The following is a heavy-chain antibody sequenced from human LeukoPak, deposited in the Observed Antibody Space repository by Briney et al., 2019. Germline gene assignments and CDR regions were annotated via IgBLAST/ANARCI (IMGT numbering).Heavy chain of an antibody. CDR1: GFTFNNYA. V-gene: IGHV3-23*01. Sequence: GGSLRLSCAASGFTFNNYAMNWVRQAPGKGLEWVSSISGSGGNTYYADSVKGRFTISRDNSKNTLYLQMNSLRAEDTAVYYCAKPARTDAFDIWGQGTMVTVSS. CDR3: AKPARTDAFDI. D-gene: IGHD1-14*01. J-gene: IGHJ3*02. CDR2: ISGSGGNT.